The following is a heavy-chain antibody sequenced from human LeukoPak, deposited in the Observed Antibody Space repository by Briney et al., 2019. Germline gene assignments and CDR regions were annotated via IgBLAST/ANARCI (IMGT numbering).Heavy chain of an antibody. D-gene: IGHD3-3*01. J-gene: IGHJ4*02. CDR2: IRYDGSNK. V-gene: IGHV3-30*02. Sequence: PGGSLRLSCAASGFTFSSYGMHWVRQAPGKGLEWVACIRYDGSNKYYADSVKGRFTISRDNSKNTLYLQMNSLRAEDTAVYYCANTGITIFGVVLDLDYWGQGTLVIVSS. CDR1: GFTFSSYG. CDR3: ANTGITIFGVVLDLDY.